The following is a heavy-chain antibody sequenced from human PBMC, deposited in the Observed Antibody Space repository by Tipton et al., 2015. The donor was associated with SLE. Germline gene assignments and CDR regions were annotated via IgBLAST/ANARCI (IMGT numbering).Heavy chain of an antibody. D-gene: IGHD3-3*01. J-gene: IGHJ4*02. CDR1: GDSINSGSYS. CDR3: ARGSKLRFLEWSRGSFDY. V-gene: IGHV4-30-2*01. CDR2: IYRGGSA. Sequence: TLSLTCIVSGDSINSGSYSWSWFRQPPGKGLEWIGYIYRGGSAFDNPSLKSRVTISVDTSKNQFSLKLSSVTAADTAVYYCARGSKLRFLEWSRGSFDYWGQGTLVTVSS.